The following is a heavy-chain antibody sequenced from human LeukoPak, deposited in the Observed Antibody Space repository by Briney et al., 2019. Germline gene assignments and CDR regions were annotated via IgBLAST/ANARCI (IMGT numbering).Heavy chain of an antibody. CDR2: IYPGDSDT. D-gene: IGHD3-22*01. CDR1: GYIFTTYW. V-gene: IGHV5-51*01. CDR3: ARHSRDYYDNSGHKPSYLYGLDV. Sequence: HGESLKISCKGSGYIFTTYWIGWVRQMPGKGLEWMGIIYPGDSDTTYSPSFQGQVIMSADKSISTAYLQWSSLRDSDTAMYYCARHSRDYYDNSGHKPSYLYGLDVWGQGTTVTVSS. J-gene: IGHJ6*02.